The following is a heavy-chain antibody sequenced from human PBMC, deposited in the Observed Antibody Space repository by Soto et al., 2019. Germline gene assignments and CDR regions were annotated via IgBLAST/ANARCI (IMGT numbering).Heavy chain of an antibody. CDR2: VSNDGNRK. Sequence: VGSLRLSCAASGFAFTNYGMHWVRQAPGKGLEWVAFVSNDGNRKYYADSVKGRFTISRDNSENTVYLQMTSLRRDDTAVFYCARDVAMPTGLGLGYWGQGALVTVSS. V-gene: IGHV3-30*03. D-gene: IGHD2-2*01. CDR3: ARDVAMPTGLGLGY. CDR1: GFAFTNYG. J-gene: IGHJ4*02.